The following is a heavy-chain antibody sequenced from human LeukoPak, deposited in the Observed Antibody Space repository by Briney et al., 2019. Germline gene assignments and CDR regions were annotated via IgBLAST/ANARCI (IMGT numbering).Heavy chain of an antibody. J-gene: IGHJ4*02. Sequence: QSGGSLRLSCAASGFTFSSSWMHWVCQAPEKGLEWVADIKCDGSEKYYVDSVKGRLTISRDNSKNTLYLQMNSLRAEDTAVYYCAKDMPYGSGSYKQTFDYWGQGTLVTVSS. V-gene: IGHV3-52*01. CDR1: GFTFSSSW. D-gene: IGHD3-10*01. CDR3: AKDMPYGSGSYKQTFDY. CDR2: IKCDGSEK.